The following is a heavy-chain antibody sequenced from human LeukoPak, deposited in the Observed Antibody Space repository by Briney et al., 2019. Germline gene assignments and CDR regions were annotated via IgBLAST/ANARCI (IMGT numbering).Heavy chain of an antibody. V-gene: IGHV3-21*04. J-gene: IGHJ3*02. CDR2: ISSSSSYI. Sequence: GGSLRLSCAASGFTFSSYSMNWVRQAPGEGLEWVSSISSSSSYIYYADSVKGRFTISRDNAKNSLYLQMSSLRAEDTALYYCAKSLHIVVVTAIQADAFDIWGQGTMVTVSS. D-gene: IGHD2-21*02. CDR3: AKSLHIVVVTAIQADAFDI. CDR1: GFTFSSYS.